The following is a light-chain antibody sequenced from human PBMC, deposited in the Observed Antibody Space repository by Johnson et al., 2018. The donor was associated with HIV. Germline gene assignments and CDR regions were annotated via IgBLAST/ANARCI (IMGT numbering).Light chain of an antibody. J-gene: IGLJ1*01. CDR1: SSNIGNAY. Sequence: QSVLTQPPSVSAAPGQKVTISCSGRSSNIGNAYVSWYQQLPGTAPKLLIYGNDKRPSGIPDRFTGSKSGTSATLAITGLQTGDEADYYCGTWHSSLSAGGVFGTGTKVTVL. V-gene: IGLV1-51*02. CDR2: GND. CDR3: GTWHSSLSAGGV.